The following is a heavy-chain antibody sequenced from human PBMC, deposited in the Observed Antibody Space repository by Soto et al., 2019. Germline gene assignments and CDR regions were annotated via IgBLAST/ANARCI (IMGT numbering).Heavy chain of an antibody. Sequence: QVQLQESGPGLVKPSETLSLTCTVSGGSISSYYWSWIRQPPGKGLEWIGYSYSSVSTNYNPSLKNLVTISVDTSKNQFSLKLSSVTAADTAVHYCAGINPFYSYSGIDVWGQGTTVTVSS. CDR3: AGINPFYSYSGIDV. CDR2: SYSSVST. CDR1: GGSISSYY. J-gene: IGHJ6*02. D-gene: IGHD3-16*01. V-gene: IGHV4-59*01.